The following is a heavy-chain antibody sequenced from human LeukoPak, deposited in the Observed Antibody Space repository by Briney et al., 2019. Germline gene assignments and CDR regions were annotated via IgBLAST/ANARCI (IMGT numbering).Heavy chain of an antibody. CDR3: ARDIGSSSWYDY. J-gene: IGHJ4*02. CDR2: MNPNSGNT. V-gene: IGHV1-8*01. CDR1: GYIFTSYD. Sequence: ASVKVSCKASGYIFTSYDINWVRQATGQGLEWMGWMNPNSGNTGYAQKFQGRVTMTRDTSISTAYMELSRLRSDDTAVYYCARDIGSSSWYDYWGQGTLVTVSS. D-gene: IGHD6-13*01.